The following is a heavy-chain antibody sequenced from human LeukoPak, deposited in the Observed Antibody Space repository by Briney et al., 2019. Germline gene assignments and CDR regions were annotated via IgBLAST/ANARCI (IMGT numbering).Heavy chain of an antibody. V-gene: IGHV3-9*01. CDR3: AKERVYGSGSYSH. CDR1: GFTFDDYA. Sequence: GRSLRLSCAASGFTFDDYAMHWVRQAPGKGLEWVSGISWNSGSMGYADSVKGRFTISRDNAKNSLYLQMNSLRAEDTALYYCAKERVYGSGSYSHWGQGTLVAVSS. J-gene: IGHJ4*02. D-gene: IGHD3-10*01. CDR2: ISWNSGSM.